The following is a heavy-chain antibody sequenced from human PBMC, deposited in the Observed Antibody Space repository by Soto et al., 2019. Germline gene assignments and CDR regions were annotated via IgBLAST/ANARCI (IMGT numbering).Heavy chain of an antibody. Sequence: QVQLVESGGGVVQPGRSLRLSCAASGFTFSSYAMHWVRQAPGKGLEWVAVISYDGSNKYYADSVKGRFTISRDNSXXXXXXXXXXXXXXXXXXXXXXXXXXXXXAXVLWYFDLWGRGTLVTVSS. CDR2: ISYDGSNK. V-gene: IGHV3-30-3*01. CDR1: GFTFSSYA. CDR3: XXXXXXXXAXVLWYFDL. J-gene: IGHJ2*01.